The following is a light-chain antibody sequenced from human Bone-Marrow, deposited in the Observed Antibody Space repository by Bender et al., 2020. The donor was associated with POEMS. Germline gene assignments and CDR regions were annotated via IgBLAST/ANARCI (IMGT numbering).Light chain of an antibody. V-gene: IGLV1-44*01. CDR1: SSNIGTNP. CDR3: AAWEDSLNGWV. CDR2: INN. J-gene: IGLJ3*02. Sequence: QSTLTQPPSVSGAPGQRVTISCSGSSSNIGTNPVNWYQQLPGTAPKLLIYINNQRPSGVPDRFSGSKSGTSASLAISGLQSEDEADYYCAAWEDSLNGWVFGGGTKLTVL.